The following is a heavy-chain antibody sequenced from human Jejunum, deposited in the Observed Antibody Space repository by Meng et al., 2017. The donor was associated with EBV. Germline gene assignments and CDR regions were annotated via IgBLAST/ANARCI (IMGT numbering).Heavy chain of an antibody. CDR3: ARDSSGYNANDKVSDY. J-gene: IGHJ4*01. V-gene: IGHV1-18*01. CDR2: ITVYNGNT. D-gene: IGHD5-12*01. Sequence: QVQLGQCGVELHKPGASVQVSFKTAGYTFTRDGISWVRQAPGHGPEWMGWITVYNGNTNYAPRLQGRVTMTTDLSTSTAYMELRSLRSDDTAVYYCARDSSGYNANDKVSDYWGQGTLVTVSS. CDR1: GYTFTRDG.